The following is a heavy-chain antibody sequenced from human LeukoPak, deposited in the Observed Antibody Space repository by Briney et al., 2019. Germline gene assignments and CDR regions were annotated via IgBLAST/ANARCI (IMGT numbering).Heavy chain of an antibody. CDR2: ISGSGGST. V-gene: IGHV3-23*01. D-gene: IGHD2-2*02. Sequence: GALRLSCAASGFTFSSYAMSWVRQAPGKGLEWVSAISGSGGSTYYADSVKGRFTISRDNSKNTLYLQMNSLRAEDTAVYYCAKHYCSITTCYSWFDPWGQGTLVTVSS. J-gene: IGHJ5*02. CDR1: GFTFSSYA. CDR3: AKHYCSITTCYSWFDP.